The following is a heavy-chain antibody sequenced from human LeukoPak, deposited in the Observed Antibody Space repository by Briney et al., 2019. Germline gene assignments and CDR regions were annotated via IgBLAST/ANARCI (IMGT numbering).Heavy chain of an antibody. V-gene: IGHV4-59*01. CDR3: ARDRPYDKYGMDV. Sequence: PSETLSLTCTVSGGSISSYYWSWIRQPPGKGLEWIGYIYYSGSTNYNPSLKSRVTISVDTSKNQFSLKLSSVTAADTAVYYCARDRPYDKYGMDVWGQGTTVTVSS. D-gene: IGHD3-9*01. CDR2: IYYSGST. J-gene: IGHJ6*02. CDR1: GGSISSYY.